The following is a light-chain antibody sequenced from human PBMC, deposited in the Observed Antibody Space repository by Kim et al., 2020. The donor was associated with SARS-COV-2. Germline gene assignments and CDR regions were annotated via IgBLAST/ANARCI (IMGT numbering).Light chain of an antibody. CDR2: QDS. Sequence: SAAPGQTTSITCSGEKWGDSNAGWYQQKPGQPPVLLIYQDSRRPPGSTPRFSGATTGNTATLTISGTHATGEADDYCRAWDSSTAVFGGGTQLTVL. CDR1: KWGDSN. CDR3: RAWDSSTAV. V-gene: IGLV3-1*01. J-gene: IGLJ2*01.